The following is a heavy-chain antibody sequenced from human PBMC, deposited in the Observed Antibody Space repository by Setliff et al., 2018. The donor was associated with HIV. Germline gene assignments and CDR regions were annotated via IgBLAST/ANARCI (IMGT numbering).Heavy chain of an antibody. CDR1: GFTFSSYS. V-gene: IGHV3-48*01. D-gene: IGHD3-10*01. CDR2: ISSGGRTI. CDR3: ARGEYGSGSGYEGLDY. J-gene: IGHJ4*02. Sequence: GGSLRLSCAASGFTFSSYSMNWVRQAPGKGLEWVSYISSGGRTIYYADSVKGRFTISRDNAKNSLYLQMNSLRAEDTAVYYCARGEYGSGSGYEGLDYWGQGTLVTVSS.